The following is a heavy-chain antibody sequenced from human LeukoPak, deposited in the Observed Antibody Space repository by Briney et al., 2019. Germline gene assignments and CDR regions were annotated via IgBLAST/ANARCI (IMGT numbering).Heavy chain of an antibody. CDR3: AKVKIQLWLRGYFDY. CDR2: ISGSGGST. CDR1: GFTFSSYG. J-gene: IGHJ4*02. V-gene: IGHV3-23*01. D-gene: IGHD5-18*01. Sequence: GGSLRLSCAASGFTFSSYGMSWVRQAPGKGLEWVSAISGSGGSTYYADSVKGRFTISRDNSKNTLYLQMNSLRAEDTAVYYCAKVKIQLWLRGYFDYWGQGTLVTVSS.